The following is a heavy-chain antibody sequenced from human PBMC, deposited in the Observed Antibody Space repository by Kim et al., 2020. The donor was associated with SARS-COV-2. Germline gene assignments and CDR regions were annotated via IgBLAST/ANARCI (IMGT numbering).Heavy chain of an antibody. D-gene: IGHD3-16*01. Sequence: GSEKNYVDSVKVRFAISRNNAKNSMYLQMHSLRVEETAVYYCARGGRADYWGQGTLVTVSS. CDR2: GSEK. CDR3: ARGGRADY. J-gene: IGHJ4*02. V-gene: IGHV3-7*01.